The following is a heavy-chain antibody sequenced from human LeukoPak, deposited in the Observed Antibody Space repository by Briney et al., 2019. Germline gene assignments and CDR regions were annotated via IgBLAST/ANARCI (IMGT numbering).Heavy chain of an antibody. J-gene: IGHJ4*02. CDR1: GFTFSSYA. CDR3: AGGVARYYFDY. CDR2: ISGSGGST. D-gene: IGHD3-16*01. V-gene: IGHV3-23*01. Sequence: GGYLKLSWAAAGFTFSSYAMGWVRQAPGKGLDWVSAISGSGGSTYYADSVKGRFTISRDNSKNTLYLQMNSLIAEDTAVYYCAGGVARYYFDYWGQGTLVTVSS.